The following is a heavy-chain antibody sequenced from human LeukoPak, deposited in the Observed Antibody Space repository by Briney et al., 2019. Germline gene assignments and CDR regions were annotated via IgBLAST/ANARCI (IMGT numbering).Heavy chain of an antibody. CDR3: AKTGGIAAAH. Sequence: GGSLRLSCAASAFTFSTYGMTWVRQAPGKGLEWVSAISGSGGSTYYADSVKGRFTISRDNSKNTLYLQMNSLRAEDTALYYCAKTGGIAAAHWGQGTLVTVSS. CDR1: AFTFSTYG. J-gene: IGHJ4*02. D-gene: IGHD6-13*01. V-gene: IGHV3-23*01. CDR2: ISGSGGST.